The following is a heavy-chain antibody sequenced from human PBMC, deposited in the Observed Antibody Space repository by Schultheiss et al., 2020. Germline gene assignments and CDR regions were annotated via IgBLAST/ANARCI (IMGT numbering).Heavy chain of an antibody. J-gene: IGHJ6*02. D-gene: IGHD6-13*01. Sequence: GGSLRLSCAASGFTFSDYYMSWIRQAPGKGLEWVSYISSSGSTIYYADSVKGRFTISRDNSKNTLYLQMNRLRAEDTAVYSCAKPMRGGPIAADSYYYYGMDVWGPGTTVTVSS. CDR2: ISSSGSTI. CDR3: AKPMRGGPIAADSYYYYGMDV. V-gene: IGHV3-11*01. CDR1: GFTFSDYY.